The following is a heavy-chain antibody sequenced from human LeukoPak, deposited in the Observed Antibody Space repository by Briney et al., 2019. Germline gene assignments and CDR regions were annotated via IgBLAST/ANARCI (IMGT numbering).Heavy chain of an antibody. CDR2: INSDGSST. CDR3: ASRPSGGAFDI. D-gene: IGHD1-26*01. CDR1: GFTFSSYW. J-gene: IGHJ3*02. V-gene: IGHV3-74*01. Sequence: GGSLRLSCAASGFTFSSYWMHWVRQAPGKGLVWVSRINSDGSSTSYADSVKGRFTISRDNAKNTLYLQMNSLRAEDTAVYYCASRPSGGAFDIWGQGTMVTVSS.